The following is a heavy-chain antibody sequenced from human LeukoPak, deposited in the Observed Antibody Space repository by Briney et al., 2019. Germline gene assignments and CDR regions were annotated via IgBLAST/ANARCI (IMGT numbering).Heavy chain of an antibody. CDR3: ARGGYYYESSS. CDR1: GASISSYY. D-gene: IGHD3-22*01. V-gene: IGHV4-4*07. J-gene: IGHJ4*02. Sequence: PSETLSLTCTVSGASISSYYWSWIRQPAGKGLEWIGRTYTSGTINYNPPIKSRVTMSVDTSKNQFSLKLSSVTAADTAVYYCARGGYYYESSSWGQGALVTVSS. CDR2: TYTSGTI.